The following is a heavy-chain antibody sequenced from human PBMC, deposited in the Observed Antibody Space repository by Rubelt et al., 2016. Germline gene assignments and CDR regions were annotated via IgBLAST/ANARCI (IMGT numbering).Heavy chain of an antibody. D-gene: IGHD2-8*02. CDR3: VKGVGYLGP. CDR1: GFTFGDYG. J-gene: IGHJ5*02. Sequence: LVESGGGLVQPGRSLRLSCTASGFTFGDYGMSWFRQAPGKGLEWVGFIRSNAYGGTTEYAASVKGRLTISRDDSKSIAYLQMNSLKSEDTAVYYCVKGVGYLGPWGQGTLVTVSS. V-gene: IGHV3-49*03. CDR2: IRSNAYGGTT.